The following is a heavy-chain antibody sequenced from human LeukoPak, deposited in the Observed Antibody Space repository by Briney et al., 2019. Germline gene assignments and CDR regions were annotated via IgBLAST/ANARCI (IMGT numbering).Heavy chain of an antibody. J-gene: IGHJ6*04. Sequence: SVKVSCKASGGTFSSYAISWVRQAHGQGLEWMGGIIPIFGTANYAQKFQGRVTITADKSTSTAYMELSSLRSEDTAVYYCARGEGGYDDYGKTNYYYYYGMDVWGKGTTVTVSS. CDR3: ARGEGGYDDYGKTNYYYYYGMDV. CDR1: GGTFSSYA. CDR2: IIPIFGTA. D-gene: IGHD5-12*01. V-gene: IGHV1-69*06.